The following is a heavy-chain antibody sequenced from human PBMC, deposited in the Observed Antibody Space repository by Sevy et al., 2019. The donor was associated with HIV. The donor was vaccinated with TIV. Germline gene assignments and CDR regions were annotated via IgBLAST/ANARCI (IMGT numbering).Heavy chain of an antibody. CDR2: ISSSGSTI. CDR1: GFTFSSYE. V-gene: IGHV3-48*03. Sequence: GGSLRLSCAASGFTFSSYEMNWVRQAPGKGLEWVSYISSSGSTIYYADSVKGRFTISRDNAKNSLYLQMNSLRAEGTAVYYCAREDIVVVPAAMGDAFDIWGQGTMVTVSS. J-gene: IGHJ3*02. D-gene: IGHD2-2*01. CDR3: AREDIVVVPAAMGDAFDI.